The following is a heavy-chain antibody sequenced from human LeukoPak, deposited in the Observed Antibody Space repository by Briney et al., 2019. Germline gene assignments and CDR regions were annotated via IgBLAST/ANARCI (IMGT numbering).Heavy chain of an antibody. Sequence: ASVKVSCKASGYTFTGYYMHWVRQAPGQGLEWMGWINPNSGGTNYAQKFQGRVTMTRDTSISTAYMELSRLRSDDMAVYYCARGRSLSITMVRGVLGYWGQGTLVTVSS. CDR3: ARGRSLSITMVRGVLGY. D-gene: IGHD3-10*01. CDR2: INPNSGGT. V-gene: IGHV1-2*02. J-gene: IGHJ4*02. CDR1: GYTFTGYY.